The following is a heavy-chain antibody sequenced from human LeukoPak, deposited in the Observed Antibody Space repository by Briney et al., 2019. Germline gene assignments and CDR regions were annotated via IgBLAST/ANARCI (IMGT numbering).Heavy chain of an antibody. CDR2: IKQDGSEK. V-gene: IGHV3-7*01. CDR1: GFTFSSYW. J-gene: IGHJ3*02. CDR3: ARVYRSYSFDAFDI. D-gene: IGHD1-14*01. Sequence: GGSLRLSCAASGFTFSSYWMSWVRQAPGKGLEWVANIKQDGSEKYYVDSVKGRFTISRDNAKNSLHLRMNSLRAEDTAVYYCARVYRSYSFDAFDIWGQGTMVTVSS.